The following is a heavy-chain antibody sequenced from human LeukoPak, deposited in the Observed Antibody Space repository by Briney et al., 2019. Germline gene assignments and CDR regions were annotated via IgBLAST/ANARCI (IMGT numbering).Heavy chain of an antibody. V-gene: IGHV3-20*04. CDR2: INWNGGST. CDR3: ARAGYDILTGTRAFDY. J-gene: IGHJ4*02. D-gene: IGHD3-9*01. CDR1: GFTFDDYG. Sequence: GGSLRLSCAASGFTFDDYGMSWVRQAPGKGLEWVSGINWNGGSTGYADSVKGRSTISRDNAKNSLYLQMNSLRAEDTALYYCARAGYDILTGTRAFDYWGQGTLVTVSS.